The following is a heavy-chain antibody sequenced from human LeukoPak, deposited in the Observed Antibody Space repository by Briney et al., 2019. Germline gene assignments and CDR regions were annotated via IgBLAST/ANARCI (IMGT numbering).Heavy chain of an antibody. J-gene: IGHJ4*02. V-gene: IGHV1-18*01. D-gene: IGHD6-13*01. Sequence: ASVKVSCKASGYTFTSYAISWVRQAPGQGLEWMGWISAYNGATKYAQKLQGRVTMTTDTSTSTAYVELRSLRSDGTAVYYCARDRSSSWYYFDYWGQGTLVTVSS. CDR3: ARDRSSSWYYFDY. CDR2: ISAYNGAT. CDR1: GYTFTSYA.